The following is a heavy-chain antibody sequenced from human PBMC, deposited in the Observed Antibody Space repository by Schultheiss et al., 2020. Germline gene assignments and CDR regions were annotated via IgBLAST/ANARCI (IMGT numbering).Heavy chain of an antibody. CDR3: ASGGIAAAGTTPDF. V-gene: IGHV3-7*01. D-gene: IGHD6-13*01. CDR2: IKQDGSEK. Sequence: GGSLRLSCAASGFTFSSYWMRWVRQAPGKGLECVANIKQDGSEKYYVDSVKGRFIISRDNAKNSLSLQMNMLRAEDTAVYYCASGGIAAAGTTPDFWGQGTLVTVSS. CDR1: GFTFSSYW. J-gene: IGHJ4*02.